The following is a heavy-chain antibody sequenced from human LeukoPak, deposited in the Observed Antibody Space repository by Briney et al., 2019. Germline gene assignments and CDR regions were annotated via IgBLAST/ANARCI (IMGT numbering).Heavy chain of an antibody. CDR2: IGASGGST. D-gene: IGHD3-9*01. J-gene: IGHJ4*02. CDR3: AKAEGYDILTGLDY. Sequence: GGSLRLSCAASRFTVSSNYMSWVRQAPGKGLEWVSGIGASGGSTYYADSVKGRFTTSRDNSKNTLYLQMNSLRTEDTAVYYCAKAEGYDILTGLDYWGQGTLVTVSS. V-gene: IGHV3-23*01. CDR1: RFTVSSNY.